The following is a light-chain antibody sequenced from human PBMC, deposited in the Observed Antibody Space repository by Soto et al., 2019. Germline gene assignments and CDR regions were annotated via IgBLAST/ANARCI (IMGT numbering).Light chain of an antibody. CDR2: DSS. CDR3: QQYDVSPIT. Sequence: EIELTQSPATLSLSPGETATLSCRASQNVDKFLAWYQQRPGQPPRLLIFDSSNRATGVPVRFSGSGSGTVFTLTITRLEPEDFAVYFCQQYDVSPITFGLGTRLEIK. CDR1: QNVDKF. V-gene: IGKV3-11*01. J-gene: IGKJ5*01.